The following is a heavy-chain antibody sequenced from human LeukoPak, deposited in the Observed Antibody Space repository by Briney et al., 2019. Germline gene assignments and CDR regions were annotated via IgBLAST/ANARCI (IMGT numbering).Heavy chain of an antibody. CDR2: MNPNSGNT. CDR1: GYTFTNYG. Sequence: ASVKVSCKASGYTFTNYGLTWVRQAPGQGLEWMGWMNPNSGNTGYAQKFQGRVAMTRNTSISTAYMELSSLRSEDTAVYYCARGGTAKSYDSGSYYIGWFDPWGQGTLVTVSS. J-gene: IGHJ5*02. CDR3: ARGGTAKSYDSGSYYIGWFDP. D-gene: IGHD3-10*01. V-gene: IGHV1-8*02.